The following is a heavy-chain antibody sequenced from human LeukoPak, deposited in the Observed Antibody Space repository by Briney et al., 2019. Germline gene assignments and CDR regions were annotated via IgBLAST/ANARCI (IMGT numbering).Heavy chain of an antibody. J-gene: IGHJ4*02. CDR3: ARDAGTGYFDY. D-gene: IGHD6-13*01. CDR2: IIPILGIA. CDR1: GGTFSSYA. Sequence: SVKVSCRASGGTFSSYAISWVRQAPGQGLEWMGRIIPILGIANYAQKFQGRATITADKSTSTAYMELSGLRSEDTAVYYCARDAGTGYFDYWGQGTLVTVSS. V-gene: IGHV1-69*04.